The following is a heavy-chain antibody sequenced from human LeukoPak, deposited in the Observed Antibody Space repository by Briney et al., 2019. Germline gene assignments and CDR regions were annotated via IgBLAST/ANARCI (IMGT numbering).Heavy chain of an antibody. D-gene: IGHD3-3*01. CDR1: GFTFDRYG. Sequence: PGGSLRLSCAASGFTFDRYGMNWVRQAPGKGLEWVSYISSSSSTIYYADSVKGRFTISRDNAKNSLYLQMNSLRAEDTAVYYCAREILGVVTNVDYWGQGTLVTVSS. CDR3: AREILGVVTNVDY. J-gene: IGHJ4*02. V-gene: IGHV3-48*01. CDR2: ISSSSSTI.